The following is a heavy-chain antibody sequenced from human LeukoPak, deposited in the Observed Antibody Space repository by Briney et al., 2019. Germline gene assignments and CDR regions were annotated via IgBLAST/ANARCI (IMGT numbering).Heavy chain of an antibody. V-gene: IGHV5-51*01. CDR1: GYSFTSSW. D-gene: IGHD3-22*01. CDR2: ISPDGSDT. CDR3: ARFRPLTDSNLRRAFDV. Sequence: GESLQISCKGSGYSFTSSWVGWVRQMPGKGLEWMEIISPDGSDTRYSPSFQGQVTISADKSISTTYLQWSSLKASDTAIYYCARFRPLTDSNLRRAFDVWGQGTMVTVSS. J-gene: IGHJ3*01.